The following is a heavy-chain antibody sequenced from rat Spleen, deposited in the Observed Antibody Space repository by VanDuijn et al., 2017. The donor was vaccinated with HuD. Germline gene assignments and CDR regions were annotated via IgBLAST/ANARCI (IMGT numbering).Heavy chain of an antibody. CDR1: GFTFRNYG. V-gene: IGHV5-29*01. J-gene: IGHJ4*01. Sequence: EVQLVEAGGGLVQPGRSLKLSCAASGFTFRNYGMHWIRQAPKKGLEWVAYISYDGGSTYYRDPVKGRFTISKDNAKSTLYLQMDSLRSEDTATYYCTTSNYYSSFIYLDAWGQGASVTVSS. CDR2: ISYDGGST. D-gene: IGHD1-2*01. CDR3: TTSNYYSSFIYLDA.